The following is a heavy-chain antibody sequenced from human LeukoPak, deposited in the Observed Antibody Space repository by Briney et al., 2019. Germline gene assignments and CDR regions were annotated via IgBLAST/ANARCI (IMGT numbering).Heavy chain of an antibody. V-gene: IGHV4-38-2*02. CDR1: GDSINNGYY. CDR3: ARGSWRNWFDP. J-gene: IGHJ5*02. Sequence: PSETLSLTCTVSGDSINNGYYWGWIRQPPGKRLEWIGYIYHSGSTYYNPSLKSRVTISVDTSKNQFSLKLSSVTAADTAVYYCARGSWRNWFDPWGQGTLVTVSS. D-gene: IGHD6-13*01. CDR2: IYHSGST.